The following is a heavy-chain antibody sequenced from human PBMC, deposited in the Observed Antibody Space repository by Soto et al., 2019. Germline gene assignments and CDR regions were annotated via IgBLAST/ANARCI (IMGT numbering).Heavy chain of an antibody. CDR2: IYYSGST. J-gene: IGHJ6*02. CDR1: GGSISSSSYY. CDR3: ARRSGSYYYYYGMDV. V-gene: IGHV4-39*01. D-gene: IGHD1-26*01. Sequence: SETLSLTCTVSGGSISSSSYYWGWIRQPPGKGLEWIGSIYYSGSTYYNPSLKSRVTISVDTSKNQFSLKLSSVTAADTAVYYCARRSGSYYYYYGMDVWGQGTTVTVSS.